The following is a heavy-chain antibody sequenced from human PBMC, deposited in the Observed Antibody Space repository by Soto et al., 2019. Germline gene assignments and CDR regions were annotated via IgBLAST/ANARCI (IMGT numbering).Heavy chain of an antibody. CDR3: ARDPYGSWSYRNWFDP. Sequence: QVQLVESGGGVVQPGRSLRLSCAASGFTFSSYGMHWVRQAPGKGLEWVAVIWYDGSNKYYADSVKGRFTISRDNSKNSLYLQMNSLSAEDTAVYYCARDPYGSWSYRNWFDPWGQGTLVTVSS. CDR1: GFTFSSYG. V-gene: IGHV3-33*01. D-gene: IGHD3-10*01. CDR2: IWYDGSNK. J-gene: IGHJ5*02.